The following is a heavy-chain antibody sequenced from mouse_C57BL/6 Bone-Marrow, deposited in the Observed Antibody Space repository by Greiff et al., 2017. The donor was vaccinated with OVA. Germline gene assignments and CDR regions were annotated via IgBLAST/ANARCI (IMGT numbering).Heavy chain of an antibody. Sequence: EVHLVESEGGLVQPGSSMKLSCTASGFTFSDYYMAWVRQVPEKGLEWVANINYDGSSTYYLDSLKSRFIISRDNAKNILYLQMSSLKSEDTATYYCARSYGNYYAMDYWGQGTSVTVSS. D-gene: IGHD2-1*01. V-gene: IGHV5-16*01. CDR3: ARSYGNYYAMDY. CDR1: GFTFSDYY. CDR2: INYDGSST. J-gene: IGHJ4*01.